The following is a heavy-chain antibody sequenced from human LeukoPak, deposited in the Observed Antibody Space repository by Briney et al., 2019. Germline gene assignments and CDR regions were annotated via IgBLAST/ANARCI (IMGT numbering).Heavy chain of an antibody. CDR2: ISYDGSNK. J-gene: IGHJ4*02. CDR1: GLTFSRAW. CDR3: ARVDGYNWVRGIDY. D-gene: IGHD5-24*01. V-gene: IGHV3-30*03. Sequence: GGSLRLSCAASGLTFSRAWMNWVRQAPGKGLDWVAVISYDGSNKYYADSVKGRFTISRDNSKNTLSLQMNSLRAEDTAVYYCARVDGYNWVRGIDYWGQGTLVTVSS.